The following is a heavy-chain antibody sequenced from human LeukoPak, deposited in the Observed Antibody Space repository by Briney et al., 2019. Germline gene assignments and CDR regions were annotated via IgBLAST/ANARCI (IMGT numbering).Heavy chain of an antibody. D-gene: IGHD6-19*01. CDR2: INPSGGAT. V-gene: IGHV1-46*01. Sequence: GASVKVSCKASGYTFTSYYIHWVRQAPGQGLEWMGVINPSGGATSFAQNFQGRITMTRDTSTSTVYMELSSLRSGDTAVYYCASVAVDDPDDAFDIWGQGTMVTVSS. CDR1: GYTFTSYY. CDR3: ASVAVDDPDDAFDI. J-gene: IGHJ3*02.